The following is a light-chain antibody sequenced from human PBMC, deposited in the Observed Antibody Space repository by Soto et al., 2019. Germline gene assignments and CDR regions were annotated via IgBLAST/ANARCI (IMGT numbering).Light chain of an antibody. J-gene: IGKJ4*01. CDR3: MQTLPTPLT. CDR2: GAS. CDR1: QSISIY. V-gene: IGKV1-39*01. Sequence: DSQLPQAPSSLAASVGDGVTSAGRASQSISIYLNWYQLKPGKAPNLLMYGASYLKSGVPTRFSGSGSGTDFSLKISRVEAEDVGVYYCMQTLPTPLTFGGGTKVDIK.